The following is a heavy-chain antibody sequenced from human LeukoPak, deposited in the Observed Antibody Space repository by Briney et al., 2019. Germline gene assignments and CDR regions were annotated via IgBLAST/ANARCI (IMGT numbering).Heavy chain of an antibody. Sequence: GGSLRLSCAASGFTFSSYSMNWVRQAPGKGLEWVSSISSSSSYIYYADSVKGRFTISRDNAKNSLYLQMNSLRAEDTAVYYCASLPTVVQGVVTDYWGQGTLVTVSS. V-gene: IGHV3-21*01. CDR3: ASLPTVVQGVVTDY. CDR2: ISSSSSYI. CDR1: GFTFSSYS. J-gene: IGHJ4*02. D-gene: IGHD3-10*01.